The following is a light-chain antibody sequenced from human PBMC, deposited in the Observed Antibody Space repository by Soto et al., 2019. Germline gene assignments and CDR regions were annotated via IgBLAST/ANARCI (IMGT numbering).Light chain of an antibody. Sequence: HSPATLPLSPGERATLSCRASQSVSSYLAWYQQKPGQAPRLLIYGASTRATGIPARFSGSGSGTEFTLTISSLQSEDFAVYYCQQYNNWTRITFGQGTRLEI. CDR2: GAS. CDR3: QQYNNWTRIT. J-gene: IGKJ5*01. V-gene: IGKV3-15*01. CDR1: QSVSSY.